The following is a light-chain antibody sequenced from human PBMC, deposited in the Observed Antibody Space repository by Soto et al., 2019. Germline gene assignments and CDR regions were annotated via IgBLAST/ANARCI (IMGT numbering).Light chain of an antibody. CDR2: LGS. CDR1: QSLLHSNGYNY. Sequence: DIVMTQSPLSLPVTPGEPASISCRSSQSLLHSNGYNYLDWYLQKPGQSPQLLVYLGSSRASGVPDRISGSGSGTDFTLKISRVEAEDVGVYYCMQALQPPPAFGQGTKLEIK. V-gene: IGKV2-28*01. CDR3: MQALQPPPA. J-gene: IGKJ2*01.